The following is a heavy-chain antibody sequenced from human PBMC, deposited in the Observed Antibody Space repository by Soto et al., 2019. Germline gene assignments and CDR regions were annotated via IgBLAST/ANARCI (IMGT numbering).Heavy chain of an antibody. CDR3: AIPHCSSTSCYPHDAFGI. D-gene: IGHD2-2*01. CDR1: GYSLTSYW. Sequence: PGESLKISCKGSGYSLTSYWIGWVRQMPGKGLEWMGIIYPGDADTRYSPSFQGQVTISADKSISTAYLQWSSLKASDTAMYYCAIPHCSSTSCYPHDAFGIWGQGTMVTVSS. J-gene: IGHJ3*02. V-gene: IGHV5-51*01. CDR2: IYPGDADT.